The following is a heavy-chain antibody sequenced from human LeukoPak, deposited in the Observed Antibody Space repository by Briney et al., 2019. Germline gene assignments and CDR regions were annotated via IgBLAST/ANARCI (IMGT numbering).Heavy chain of an antibody. J-gene: IGHJ4*02. CDR3: ARDRGGSYPFDY. CDR2: INHSGST. Sequence: PSETLSLTCAVYGGSFSGYYWSWIRQPPGKGLEWIGEINHSGSTNYNPSLKSRVTISVDTSKNQFSLKLSSVTAADTAVYYCARDRGGSYPFDYWGQGTLVTVSS. CDR1: GGSFSGYY. V-gene: IGHV4-34*01. D-gene: IGHD1-26*01.